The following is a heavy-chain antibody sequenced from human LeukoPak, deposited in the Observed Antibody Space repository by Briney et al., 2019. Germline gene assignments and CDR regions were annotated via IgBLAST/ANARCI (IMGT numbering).Heavy chain of an antibody. CDR3: ARDRVVVPAAFDY. CDR2: INPNSGGT. Sequence: GASVKVSCKASGYTFTAYYMHWVRQAPGQGLEWMGWINPNSGGTNYAQKFQGRVTMTRDTSISTAYMELSRLRSDDTAVYYCARDRVVVPAAFDYWGQGTLVTVFS. V-gene: IGHV1-2*02. J-gene: IGHJ4*02. CDR1: GYTFTAYY. D-gene: IGHD2-2*01.